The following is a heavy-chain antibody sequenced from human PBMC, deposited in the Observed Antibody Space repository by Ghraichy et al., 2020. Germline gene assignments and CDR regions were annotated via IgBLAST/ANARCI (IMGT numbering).Heavy chain of an antibody. CDR2: ISYDGSNK. Sequence: GSLRLSCAASGLTLSSYGMHWVRQAPGKGLEWVAVISYDGSNKSYANSVKGRFTISRDNSKNTLYLQMNSLRPADTALYYCAKGHLHYYDSSGYVGYFDYWGQGTLVTVSS. J-gene: IGHJ4*02. V-gene: IGHV3-30*18. CDR3: AKGHLHYYDSSGYVGYFDY. D-gene: IGHD3-22*01. CDR1: GLTLSSYG.